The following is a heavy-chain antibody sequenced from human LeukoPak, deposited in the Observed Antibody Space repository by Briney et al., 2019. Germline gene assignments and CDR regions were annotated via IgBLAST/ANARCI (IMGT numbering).Heavy chain of an antibody. CDR3: ASPWDLSDAFDI. J-gene: IGHJ3*02. CDR2: ISYDRSNK. Sequence: PGGSLRLSRAASGITFRTYAMHGVRQAPGKGVEWVAVISYDRSNKYYADSVKGRFSISRDNSKNPLYLQMNTLRAEDTAVYYCASPWDLSDAFDIWGQGTMVTVSS. CDR1: GITFRTYA. V-gene: IGHV3-30-3*01. D-gene: IGHD1-26*01.